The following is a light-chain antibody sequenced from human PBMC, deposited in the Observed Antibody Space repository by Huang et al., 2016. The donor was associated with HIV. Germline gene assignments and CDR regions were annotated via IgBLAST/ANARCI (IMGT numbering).Light chain of an antibody. Sequence: DIQMTQSPSSLSASVGDRVTITCRASKSISNYLNWYQQKPGKAPKVLIYTASNLQSGVPSRFSGSGSGTDFTLTISSLQPEDFATYYCQQSYSDLLTFGGGTKVDI. J-gene: IGKJ4*01. CDR3: QQSYSDLLT. CDR2: TAS. V-gene: IGKV1-39*01. CDR1: KSISNY.